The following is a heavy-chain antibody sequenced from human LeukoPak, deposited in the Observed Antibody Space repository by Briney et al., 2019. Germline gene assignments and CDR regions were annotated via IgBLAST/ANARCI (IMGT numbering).Heavy chain of an antibody. Sequence: PGGSLRLSCAASGFTFDDYAMHWVRQAPGKGLEWVSLISGDGGSTYYADSVKGRFTISRDNSKNSLYLQMNSLRTEDTALYYCAKGQIAVAANSDPYLNYYYGMDVWGQGTTVTVSS. CDR2: ISGDGGST. J-gene: IGHJ6*02. CDR3: AKGQIAVAANSDPYLNYYYGMDV. D-gene: IGHD6-19*01. CDR1: GFTFDDYA. V-gene: IGHV3-43*02.